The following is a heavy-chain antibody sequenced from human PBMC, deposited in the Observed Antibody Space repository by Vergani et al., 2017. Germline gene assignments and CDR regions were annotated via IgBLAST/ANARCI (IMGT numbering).Heavy chain of an antibody. CDR3: ARETVVAASGFFDL. D-gene: IGHD2-15*01. J-gene: IGHJ2*01. CDR2: ISSSSSYI. Sequence: EVQLVESGGGLVKPGGSLRLSCAASGFTFSSDSMNWVRQAPGKGLEWVSSISSSSSYIYYADSVKGRFTISRDNAKNSLYLQMNSLRAEDTAVYYCARETVVAASGFFDLWGRGTLVTVSS. V-gene: IGHV3-21*01. CDR1: GFTFSSDS.